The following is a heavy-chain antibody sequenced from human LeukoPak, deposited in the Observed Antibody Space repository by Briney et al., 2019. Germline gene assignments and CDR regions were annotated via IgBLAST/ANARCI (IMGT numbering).Heavy chain of an antibody. J-gene: IGHJ3*02. D-gene: IGHD2-21*02. V-gene: IGHV7-4-1*02. CDR3: ARDRGDCGGDCSDAFDI. CDR2: INTNTGNP. CDR1: GYTFASYA. Sequence: ASVKVSCKASGYTFASYAMNWVRQAPGQGLEWMGWINTNTGNPTYAQGFTGRFVFSLDTSVSTAYLQISSLKAEDTAVYYCARDRGDCGGDCSDAFDIWGQGTMVTVSS.